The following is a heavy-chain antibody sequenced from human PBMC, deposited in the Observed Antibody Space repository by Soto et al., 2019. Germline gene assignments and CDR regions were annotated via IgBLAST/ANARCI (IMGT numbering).Heavy chain of an antibody. Sequence: SETLSLTCTVSGGSISSVGYYWSWIRQHPGKGLELIGYIYYSGSTYYNPSLKSRVTISVDTSKNQFSLKLSSVTAADTAVYYCARLCYGDYGQASWFHXWGQGTLVTASX. J-gene: IGHJ5*02. CDR2: IYYSGST. D-gene: IGHD4-17*01. CDR1: GGSISSVGYY. V-gene: IGHV4-31*03. CDR3: ARLCYGDYGQASWFHX.